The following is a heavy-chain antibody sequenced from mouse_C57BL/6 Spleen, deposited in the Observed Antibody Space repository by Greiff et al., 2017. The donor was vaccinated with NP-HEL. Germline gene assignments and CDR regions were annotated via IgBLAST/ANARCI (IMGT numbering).Heavy chain of an antibody. V-gene: IGHV1-9*01. CDR2: ILPGSGST. CDR1: GYTFTGYW. CDR3: ASSGDYYGSRAWFAY. J-gene: IGHJ3*01. Sequence: QVQLQQSGAELMKPGASVKLSCKATGYTFTGYWIEWVKQRPGHGLEWIGEILPGSGSTNYNEKFKGKATFTADTSSNTAYMQRSSLTTEDSAIYYCASSGDYYGSRAWFAYWGQGTLVTVSA. D-gene: IGHD1-1*01.